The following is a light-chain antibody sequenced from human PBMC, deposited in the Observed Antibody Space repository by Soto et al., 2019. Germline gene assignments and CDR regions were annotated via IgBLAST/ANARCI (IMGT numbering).Light chain of an antibody. CDR3: QQYNNWPQT. CDR2: GAS. J-gene: IGKJ1*01. Sequence: EIVLTQSPGTLSLSPGERATLSCRASQSVSNNYLAWYQQKAGRAPRLLLYGASTRATGIPARISGSGYVTEFTLTISSLQSEDFAEYHCQQYNNWPQTFGQGTKVDIK. CDR1: QSVSNN. V-gene: IGKV3-15*01.